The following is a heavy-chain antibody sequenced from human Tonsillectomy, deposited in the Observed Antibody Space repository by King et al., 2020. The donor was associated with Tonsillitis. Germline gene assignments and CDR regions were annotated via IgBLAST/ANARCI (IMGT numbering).Heavy chain of an antibody. J-gene: IGHJ4*02. CDR1: GYSFTSYW. D-gene: IGHD2-15*01. V-gene: IGHV5-10-1*03. Sequence: VQLVQSGAEVKKPGESLSISCKGSGYSFTSYWISWVRQMPGKGLEWMGRIDPSDSYTNYSPSFQGHVTISADKSISTAYLQWSSLKASDTAMYYCARRVGYCSGGSCYYDYWGQGTLVTVSS. CDR2: IDPSDSYT. CDR3: ARRVGYCSGGSCYYDY.